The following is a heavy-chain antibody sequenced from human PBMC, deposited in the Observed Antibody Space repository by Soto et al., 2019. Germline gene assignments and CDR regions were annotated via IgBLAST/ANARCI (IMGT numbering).Heavy chain of an antibody. Sequence: QVQLVESGGGVVQPGRSLRLSCAASGFTFSSYGMHWVRQAPGKGLEWVAVIWYDGSNKYYADSVKGRFTISRDNSKNTLYLQMNSLRAEDTAVYYCARDFGNSGYDYWRYYYYGMDVWGQGTTVTVSS. CDR3: ARDFGNSGYDYWRYYYYGMDV. CDR2: IWYDGSNK. J-gene: IGHJ6*02. V-gene: IGHV3-33*01. D-gene: IGHD5-12*01. CDR1: GFTFSSYG.